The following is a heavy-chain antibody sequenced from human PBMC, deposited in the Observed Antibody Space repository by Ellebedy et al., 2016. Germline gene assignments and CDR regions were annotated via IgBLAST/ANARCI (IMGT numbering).Heavy chain of an antibody. J-gene: IGHJ4*02. D-gene: IGHD6-19*01. CDR2: IYYSGNT. V-gene: IGHV4-59*12. CDR3: ARTGFTTGWPLDS. CDR1: DGSFSGYY. Sequence: SETLSLTCGVYDGSFSGYYWTWIRQPPGKGLEWIGYIYYSGNTNYNPSLKSRVTISVDTSKNQFSLKLSSVTAADTAVYYCARTGFTTGWPLDSWGQGTLVTISS.